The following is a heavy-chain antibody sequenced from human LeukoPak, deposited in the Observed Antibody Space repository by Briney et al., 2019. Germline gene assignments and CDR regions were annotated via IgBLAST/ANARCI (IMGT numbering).Heavy chain of an antibody. Sequence: ASVKVSCKASGYTFTNYGISWVRQAPGQGLEWMGWISAYNGNTNYAQKLQGRVTMTTDTSTSTAYMELRSLRSDDTAVYYCARGVVPAQNYYYYYMDVWGKGTSVTVSS. J-gene: IGHJ6*03. V-gene: IGHV1-18*01. CDR1: GYTFTNYG. CDR3: ARGVVPAQNYYYYYMDV. CDR2: ISAYNGNT. D-gene: IGHD2-2*01.